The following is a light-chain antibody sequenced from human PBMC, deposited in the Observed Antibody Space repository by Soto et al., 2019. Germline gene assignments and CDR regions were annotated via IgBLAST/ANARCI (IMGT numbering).Light chain of an antibody. CDR3: SSYTSISTYV. CDR1: SSDVGGYNY. Sequence: QSALTQPASVSGSPGQSITISCSGTSSDVGGYNYVSWYQQHPGKAPKLMIHDVSDRPSGVSNRFSGSKSGNTASLTISGLQPEDEADYYCSSYTSISTYVFGTGTKLTVL. CDR2: DVS. J-gene: IGLJ1*01. V-gene: IGLV2-14*01.